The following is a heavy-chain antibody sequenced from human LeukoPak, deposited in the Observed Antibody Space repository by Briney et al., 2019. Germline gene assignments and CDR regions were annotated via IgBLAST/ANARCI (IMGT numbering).Heavy chain of an antibody. D-gene: IGHD3-10*01. CDR1: GFIFRSYS. J-gene: IGHJ5*02. CDR2: ISSHSSTI. CDR3: ARDGSAGSYLNWFDP. Sequence: PGGSLRLSCAGSGFIFRSYSMNWVRQAPGKRLEWISYISSHSSTIYYADSVRGRFTISRDNDKNSVYLQMSSLRVEDTAVYYCARDGSAGSYLNWFDPWGQGTLVTVSS. V-gene: IGHV3-48*01.